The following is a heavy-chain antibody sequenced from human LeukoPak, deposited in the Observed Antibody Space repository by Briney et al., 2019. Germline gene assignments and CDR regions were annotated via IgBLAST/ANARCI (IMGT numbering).Heavy chain of an antibody. CDR1: GGSFGGYY. V-gene: IGHV4-59*01. J-gene: IGHJ4*02. CDR3: ASGIIEMAAWSVFDY. CDR2: IYYSGST. D-gene: IGHD5-24*01. Sequence: NPSETLSLTCAVYGGSFGGYYWSWIRQPPGKGLEWIGYIYYSGSTNYNPSLKSRVTISVDTSKNQFSLKLSSVTAADTAVYYCASGIIEMAAWSVFDYWGQGTLVTVSS.